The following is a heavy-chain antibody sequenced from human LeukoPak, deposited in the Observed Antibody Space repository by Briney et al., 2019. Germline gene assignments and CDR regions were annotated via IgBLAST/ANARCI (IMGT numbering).Heavy chain of an antibody. CDR3: ARNRGLGAIQYYFDY. Sequence: PSETLSLTCTVSGGSISSYYYSWIRQPAGKGLEWIGRIYPSGSTNYNPSLKSRVTMSVDTSKNQFSLKVSSVTAADTAVYYCARNRGLGAIQYYFDYWGQGTLVTVSS. V-gene: IGHV4-4*07. D-gene: IGHD1-26*01. CDR1: GGSISSYY. J-gene: IGHJ4*02. CDR2: IYPSGST.